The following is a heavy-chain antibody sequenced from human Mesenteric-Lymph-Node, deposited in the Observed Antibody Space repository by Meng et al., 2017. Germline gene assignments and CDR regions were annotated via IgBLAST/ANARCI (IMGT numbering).Heavy chain of an antibody. CDR1: GGSISSGSYY. V-gene: IGHV4-61*02. CDR2: IYTSGST. Sequence: QGQLQGSGPGLVKPSQTLSLTCTVSGGSISSGSYYWSWIRQPAGKGLEWIGRIYTSGSTNYNPSLKSRVTISVDTSKNQFSLKLSSVTAADTAVYYCARDQRHYYYYYGMDVWGQGTTVTVSS. CDR3: ARDQRHYYYYYGMDV. J-gene: IGHJ6*02.